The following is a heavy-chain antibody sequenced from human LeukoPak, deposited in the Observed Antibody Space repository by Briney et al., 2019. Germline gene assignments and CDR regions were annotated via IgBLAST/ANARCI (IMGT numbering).Heavy chain of an antibody. J-gene: IGHJ4*02. V-gene: IGHV1-46*01. D-gene: IGHD1-20*01. CDR3: ARGANWNYDY. CDR2: INPSGGST. Sequence: ASVKVSCKASGYTFTNSYMHWVRRAPGQGLEWMGLINPSGGSTSYAQKFQGRVTLTRDMSTSTVYMELSRLRSEDTAVYYCARGANWNYDYWGQGTLVTVSS. CDR1: GYTFTNSY.